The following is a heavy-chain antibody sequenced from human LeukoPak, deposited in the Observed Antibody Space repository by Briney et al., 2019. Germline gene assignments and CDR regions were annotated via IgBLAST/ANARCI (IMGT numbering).Heavy chain of an antibody. J-gene: IGHJ3*02. CDR1: GYSFTNYW. Sequence: GESLKISCKGSGYSFTNYWIGWVRQVPGKGLEWMGIIYPGDSDTRYSPSFQGQVTISADKSITTAYLRWSSLKASDTAMYYCARHDTPDAFDIWGQGTMVTVSS. CDR3: ARHDTPDAFDI. V-gene: IGHV5-51*01. CDR2: IYPGDSDT.